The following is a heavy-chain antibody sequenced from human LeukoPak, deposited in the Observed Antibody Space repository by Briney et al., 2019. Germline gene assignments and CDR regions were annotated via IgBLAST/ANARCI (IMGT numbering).Heavy chain of an antibody. V-gene: IGHV4-34*01. Sequence: SETLSLTCAVNGGSFSGYYWSWIRQPPGKGLEWIGEINHSGSTNYNPSLKSRVTISVDTSKNQFSLKLSSVTAADTAVYYCARVGIVGATGHLDYWGQGTLVTVSS. J-gene: IGHJ4*02. CDR2: INHSGST. CDR1: GGSFSGYY. D-gene: IGHD1-26*01. CDR3: ARVGIVGATGHLDY.